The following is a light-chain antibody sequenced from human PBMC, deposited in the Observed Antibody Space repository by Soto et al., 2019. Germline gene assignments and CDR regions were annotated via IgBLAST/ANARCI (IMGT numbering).Light chain of an antibody. CDR3: QQYNDYSWT. J-gene: IGKJ1*01. Sequence: IQMPQSPSTLSASVGDRVAITCRASQSIGTWLAWYQQKPGKAPRVLIYKASILESGVPSRFSGSGYGTEFTLTITSLQPDDFATYYCQQYNDYSWTFGQGTKVDIK. CDR2: KAS. V-gene: IGKV1-5*03. CDR1: QSIGTW.